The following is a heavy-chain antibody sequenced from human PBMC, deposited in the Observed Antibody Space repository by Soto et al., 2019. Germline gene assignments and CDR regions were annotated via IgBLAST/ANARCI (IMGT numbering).Heavy chain of an antibody. D-gene: IGHD6-19*01. CDR1: GYTFTSYG. CDR2: ISAYNGNT. V-gene: IGHV1-18*01. Sequence: QVQLVQSGAEVKKPGASVKVSCKASGYTFTSYGISWVRQAPGHGLEWMVWISAYNGNTNHAQKLHGRVTMTTDTSTSTAYMELRSLRSDDTAVYYCARDIAVASPDAFDIWGQGTIVTVSS. J-gene: IGHJ3*02. CDR3: ARDIAVASPDAFDI.